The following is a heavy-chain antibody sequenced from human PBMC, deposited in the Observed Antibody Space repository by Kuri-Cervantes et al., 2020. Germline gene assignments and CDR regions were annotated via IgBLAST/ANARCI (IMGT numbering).Heavy chain of an antibody. J-gene: IGHJ4*02. CDR1: GFAFSTYW. V-gene: IGHV3-7*02. CDR2: IKWHGSEK. Sequence: GESLKISCVAPGFAFSTYWMGWVRQAPGKGLEWVANIKWHGSEKSYVDSVKGRFTISRDNARNSLFLQMNSLRVEDTAVYYCARVRRGRDGYNYPDYWGQGTLVTVSS. CDR3: ARVRRGRDGYNYPDY. D-gene: IGHD5-24*01.